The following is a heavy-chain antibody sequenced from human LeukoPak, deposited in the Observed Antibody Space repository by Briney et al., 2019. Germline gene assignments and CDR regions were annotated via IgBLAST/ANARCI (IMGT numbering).Heavy chain of an antibody. V-gene: IGHV4-38-2*02. CDR3: ARDRIVVVVAATGGPDWFDP. D-gene: IGHD2-15*01. CDR2: IYHSGST. CDR1: GGSISSGYY. J-gene: IGHJ5*02. Sequence: SETLSLTCTVSGGSISSGYYWGWIRQPPGKGLEWIGSIYHSGSTYYNPSLKSRVTISVDTSKNQFSLKLSSVTAADTAVYYCARDRIVVVVAATGGPDWFDPWGQGTLVTVSS.